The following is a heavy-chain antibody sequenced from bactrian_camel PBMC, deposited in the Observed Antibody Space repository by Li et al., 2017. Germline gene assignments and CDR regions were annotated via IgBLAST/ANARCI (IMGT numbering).Heavy chain of an antibody. Sequence: QLVESGGGVVQPGGSLRLSCAVSGSMFRNTWIHWVRQAPGKGLEWVSGIYTDGSRTWYVDSVKGRFTISRDNTKNTLSLQMSSLKVEDTAVYFCVTVGSWPPANKGQGTQVTVS. D-gene: IGHD1*01. CDR2: IYTDGSRT. CDR1: GSMFRNTW. J-gene: IGHJ4*01. V-gene: IGHV3S6*01.